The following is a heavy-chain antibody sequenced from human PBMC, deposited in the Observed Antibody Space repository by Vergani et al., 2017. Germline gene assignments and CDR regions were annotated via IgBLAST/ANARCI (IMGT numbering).Heavy chain of an antibody. CDR1: GFNFNIYG. CDR3: ARGNYYGSGTYVDP. J-gene: IGHJ5*02. V-gene: IGHV3-NL1*01. CDR2: IYSGDET. D-gene: IGHD3-10*01. Sequence: QVHLVESGGGVVQSGRSLRLSCAASGFNFNIYGMHWVRQAPGKGLEWVSHIYSGDETYYADSVKGRVTISRDTSKNTLHLQINNLRVEDTAVYYCARGNYYGSGTYVDPWGQGTLVTVSS.